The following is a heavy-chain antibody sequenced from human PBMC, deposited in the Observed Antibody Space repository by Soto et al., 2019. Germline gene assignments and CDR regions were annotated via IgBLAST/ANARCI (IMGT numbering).Heavy chain of an antibody. D-gene: IGHD2-15*01. CDR3: AKGRCSGGRCYGREDV. CDR1: GFIFNNYA. Sequence: EVQLLESGGGLVQPGGSLRLSCAASGFIFNNYAMSWVRQAPGKGLEWVSAITGGGDSTYYADSVKGRFTISRDNSKNSLYQQMNSLRAEYTAVYYCAKGRCSGGRCYGREDVWGQGNTVTVFS. J-gene: IGHJ6*02. CDR2: ITGGGDST. V-gene: IGHV3-23*01.